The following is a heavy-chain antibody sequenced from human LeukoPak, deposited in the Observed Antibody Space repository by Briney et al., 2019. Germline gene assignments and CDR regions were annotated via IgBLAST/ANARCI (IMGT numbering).Heavy chain of an antibody. Sequence: SETLSLTCTVSGGSISSYYWSWIRQPPGKGLEWIGYIYYTGSTNYNPSLESRVTISVDTSKNQFSLKLSSVTAADTAVYYCARGYDSSGYCPDYWGQGTLVTVSS. J-gene: IGHJ4*02. CDR2: IYYTGST. D-gene: IGHD3-22*01. V-gene: IGHV4-59*08. CDR1: GGSISSYY. CDR3: ARGYDSSGYCPDY.